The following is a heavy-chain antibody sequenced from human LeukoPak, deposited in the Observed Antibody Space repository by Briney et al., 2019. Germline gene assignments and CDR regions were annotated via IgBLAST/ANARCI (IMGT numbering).Heavy chain of an antibody. D-gene: IGHD6-13*01. Sequence: SETLSLTCAASGYSISSGYYWGWIRQPPGQGLEWIGSIYHSGSTYYNPSLKSRVTISADTAKNQFSLQLSSVTAAETAVNYCAREVRYSSSANYMDVWGKGTTVTVSS. J-gene: IGHJ6*03. CDR1: GYSISSGYY. CDR2: IYHSGST. CDR3: AREVRYSSSANYMDV. V-gene: IGHV4-38-2*02.